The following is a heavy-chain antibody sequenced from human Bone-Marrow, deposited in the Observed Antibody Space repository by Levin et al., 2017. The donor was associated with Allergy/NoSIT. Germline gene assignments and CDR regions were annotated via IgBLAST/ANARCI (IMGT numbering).Heavy chain of an antibody. CDR1: GGSISSYY. CDR3: AQGYSYGEDWFDP. V-gene: IGHV4-59*01. Sequence: PSETLSLTCTVSGGSISSYYWSWIRQPPGKGLEWIGYIYYSGSTNYNPSLKSRVTISVDTSKNQFSLKLSSVTAADTAVYYCAQGYSYGEDWFDPWGQGTLVTVSS. J-gene: IGHJ5*02. D-gene: IGHD5-18*01. CDR2: IYYSGST.